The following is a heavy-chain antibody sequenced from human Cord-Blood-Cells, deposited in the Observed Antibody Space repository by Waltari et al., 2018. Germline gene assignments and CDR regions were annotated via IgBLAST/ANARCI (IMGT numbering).Heavy chain of an antibody. V-gene: IGHV3-30-3*01. CDR3: VRGVQLVFDY. D-gene: IGHD6-13*01. Sequence: QVQLVESGGGVVQPGRSLRLSCAASGFTFSSYAMHWVRQAPGKGLEWVAVISYDGSNKYYADSVKGRFTISRDNSKNTLYLQMNSLRAEDTAVYYCVRGVQLVFDYWGQGTLVTVSS. CDR1: GFTFSSYA. J-gene: IGHJ4*02. CDR2: ISYDGSNK.